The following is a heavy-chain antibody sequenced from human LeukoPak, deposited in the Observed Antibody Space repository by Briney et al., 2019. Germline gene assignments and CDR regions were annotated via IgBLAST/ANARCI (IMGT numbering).Heavy chain of an antibody. D-gene: IGHD5-24*01. CDR1: GGSITSYY. CDR3: ARGATISETGYFDF. V-gene: IGHV4-59*01. CDR2: IFYSGST. J-gene: IGHJ4*03. Sequence: SETLSLTCTVSGGSITSYYWSWLRQPPGKGLEWIGYIFYSGSTNYNPSLRSRVTISVDTSKNQFSLKLTSVTAADTAVYYCARGATISETGYFDFWGQGTLVTVSS.